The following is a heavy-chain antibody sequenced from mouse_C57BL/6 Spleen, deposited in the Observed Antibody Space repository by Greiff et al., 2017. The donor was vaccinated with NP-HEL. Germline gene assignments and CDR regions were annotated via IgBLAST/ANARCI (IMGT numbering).Heavy chain of an antibody. J-gene: IGHJ4*01. Sequence: QVQLQQPGTELVKPGASVKLSCKASGYTFTSYWMHWVKQRPGQGLEWIGNINPSNGGTNYNEKFKSKATLTVDKSSSTAYMQLSILTSEDSAVYYCARSYGNYLLFYAMDYWGQGTSVTVSS. D-gene: IGHD2-1*01. CDR2: INPSNGGT. V-gene: IGHV1-53*01. CDR1: GYTFTSYW. CDR3: ARSYGNYLLFYAMDY.